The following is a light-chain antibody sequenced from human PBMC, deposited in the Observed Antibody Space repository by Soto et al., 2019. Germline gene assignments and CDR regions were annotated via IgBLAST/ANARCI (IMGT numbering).Light chain of an antibody. V-gene: IGKV3D-20*02. CDR2: GAS. Sequence: EIVLTQSPGTLSLSPGERATLSSRASQSVSSSYLAWYQQKPGQAPRLLIYGASSRATGIPARFSGSGSGTDFTLNISSLEPEDFAVYYCQQRSNWPLSWTFGQGTKVDIK. CDR3: QQRSNWPLSWT. J-gene: IGKJ1*01. CDR1: QSVSSSY.